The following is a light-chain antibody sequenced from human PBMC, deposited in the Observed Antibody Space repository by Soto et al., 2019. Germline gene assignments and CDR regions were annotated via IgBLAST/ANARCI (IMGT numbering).Light chain of an antibody. CDR1: QSIDDW. V-gene: IGKV1-5*03. Sequence: DIQVTQSPSTLSASVGDRVTITCRTSQSIDDWLAWYQQNPGKAPNLLIYKASSLKSGVPSRFRGSGSGTEFTLTISSLQPDDFATYYCQQYNYYSYTFGQGTTLEI. J-gene: IGKJ2*01. CDR3: QQYNYYSYT. CDR2: KAS.